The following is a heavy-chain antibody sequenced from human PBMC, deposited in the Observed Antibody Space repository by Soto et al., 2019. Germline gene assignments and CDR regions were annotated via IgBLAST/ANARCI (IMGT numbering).Heavy chain of an antibody. CDR3: ASDTFGGAYDFCH. Sequence: EVQLVESGGGLVRPGGSLRLSCAASGFTVTNLYMTWVRQAPGKGLEWVSVISSGGSTYYADSVKGRFTISRDNSTNPLYLEMNSLRAGDTAVYYCASDTFGGAYDFCHGGQGTLVTVSS. J-gene: IGHJ4*02. V-gene: IGHV3-66*01. CDR1: GFTVTNLY. CDR2: ISSGGST. D-gene: IGHD3-3*01.